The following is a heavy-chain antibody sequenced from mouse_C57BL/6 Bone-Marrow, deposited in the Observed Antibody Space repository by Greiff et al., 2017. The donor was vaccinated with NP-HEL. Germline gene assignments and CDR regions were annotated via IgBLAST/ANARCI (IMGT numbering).Heavy chain of an antibody. CDR2: IYPGDGDT. CDR3: ARGRGYDGGFDY. J-gene: IGHJ2*01. CDR1: GYAFSSYW. D-gene: IGHD2-2*01. V-gene: IGHV1-80*01. Sequence: QVQLQQSGAELVKPGASVKISCKASGYAFSSYWMNWVKQRPGKGLEWIGQIYPGDGDTNYNGKFKGKATLTADKSSSTAYMQLSSLTSEDAAVYYCARGRGYDGGFDYWGKGTTLTVSS.